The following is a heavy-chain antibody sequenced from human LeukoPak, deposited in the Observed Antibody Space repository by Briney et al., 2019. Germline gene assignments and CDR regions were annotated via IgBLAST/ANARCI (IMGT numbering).Heavy chain of an antibody. V-gene: IGHV3-23*01. CDR2: ISGSGGST. CDR1: GFTFSSYA. Sequence: GGSLRLSCAASGFTFSSYAMSWVRQAPGKGLEWVSAISGSGGSTYYADSVKGRFTISRDNSKNTLYLQMNSLRAEDTAVYYCAKARYCSGGSCYYFDHWGQGTLVTVSS. J-gene: IGHJ4*02. CDR3: AKARYCSGGSCYYFDH. D-gene: IGHD2-15*01.